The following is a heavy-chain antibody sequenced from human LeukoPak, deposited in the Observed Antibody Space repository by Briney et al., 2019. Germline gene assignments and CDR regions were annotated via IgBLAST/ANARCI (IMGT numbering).Heavy chain of an antibody. V-gene: IGHV4-61*01. D-gene: IGHD2-2*01. J-gene: IGHJ6*02. Sequence: PETLSLTCTVSGGSVSSGSYYWSWIRQPPGKGLEWIGYIYYSGSTNYSPSLKSRVTISVDTSKNQFSLKLSSVTAADTAMYYCARDKLVGYYYGMDVWGQGTTVTVSS. CDR2: IYYSGST. CDR1: GGSVSSGSYY. CDR3: ARDKLVGYYYGMDV.